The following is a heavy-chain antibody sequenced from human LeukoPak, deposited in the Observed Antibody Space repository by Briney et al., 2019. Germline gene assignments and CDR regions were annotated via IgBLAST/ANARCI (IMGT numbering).Heavy chain of an antibody. CDR3: ARDKASDYDFWSGYLRSHYYYYGMDV. CDR1: GFTFSSYG. Sequence: GGSLRLSCAASGFTFSSYGMHWVRQAPGKGLEWVAVIWYDGSNKYYADSVKGRFTISRDNPKNTLYLQMNSLRAEDTAVYYCARDKASDYDFWSGYLRSHYYYYGMDVWGQGTTVTVSS. D-gene: IGHD3-3*01. V-gene: IGHV3-33*01. J-gene: IGHJ6*02. CDR2: IWYDGSNK.